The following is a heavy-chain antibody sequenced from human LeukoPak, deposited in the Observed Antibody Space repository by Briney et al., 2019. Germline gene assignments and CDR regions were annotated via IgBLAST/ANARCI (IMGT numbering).Heavy chain of an antibody. Sequence: GASVKLSCKASGYFFPDYYIHWLRQAPGQGLPWMGRINPNTGGTDYAQIFQGRVTMTRDTSISTVYMELSSLTPDDTASFYCARKSSKTFFDWGQGTLVTVSS. V-gene: IGHV1/OR15-1*04. J-gene: IGHJ4*02. CDR2: INPNTGGT. CDR3: ARKSSKTFFD. CDR1: GYFFPDYY. D-gene: IGHD3-3*01.